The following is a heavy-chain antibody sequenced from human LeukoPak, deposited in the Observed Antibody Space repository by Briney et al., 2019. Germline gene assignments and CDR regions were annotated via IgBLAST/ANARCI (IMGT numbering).Heavy chain of an antibody. J-gene: IGHJ6*03. CDR2: INHSGST. V-gene: IGHV4-34*01. Sequence: SETLSLTCAVYGGSFSGYYWSWIRQPPGKELEWIGEINHSGSTNYNPSLKSRVTISVDTSKNQFSLKLSSVTAADTAVYYCARGYFFGYYYMDVWGKGTTVTVSS. D-gene: IGHD2/OR15-2a*01. CDR3: ARGYFFGYYYMDV. CDR1: GGSFSGYY.